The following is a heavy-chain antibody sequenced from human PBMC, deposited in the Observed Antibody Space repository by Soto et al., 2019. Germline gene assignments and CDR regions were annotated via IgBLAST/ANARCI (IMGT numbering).Heavy chain of an antibody. V-gene: IGHV4-31*03. CDR1: GGSISSAAYY. J-gene: IGHJ4*02. CDR3: AREYTYGSNLFDC. Sequence: QVQLQESGPGLVKPSQTLSLSCTVSGGSISSAAYYWSWIRQHPGKGLEWIGYISHSGSTYYTPSLKSRVIISADTSKNPFSLNLTSVTAADTAVYYCAREYTYGSNLFDCWGQGALVTVSS. CDR2: ISHSGST. D-gene: IGHD5-18*01.